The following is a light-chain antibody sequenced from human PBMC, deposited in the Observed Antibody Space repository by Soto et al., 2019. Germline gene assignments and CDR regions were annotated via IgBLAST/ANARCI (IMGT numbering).Light chain of an antibody. J-gene: IGLJ3*02. CDR1: NSNIGANS. V-gene: IGLV1-51*01. Sequence: QSVLTQPPSVSAAPGQKVTISCSGSNSNIGANSVSWYQHLPGTAPKVVIYDDDKRPSGIPDRFSGSKSGTSATLDITGLQIGDEADYYCGTWHSTLSVEWGFGGGTKVTVL. CDR3: GTWHSTLSVEWG. CDR2: DDD.